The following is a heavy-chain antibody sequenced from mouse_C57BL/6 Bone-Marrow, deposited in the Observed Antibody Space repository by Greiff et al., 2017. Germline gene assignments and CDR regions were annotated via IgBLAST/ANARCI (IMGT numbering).Heavy chain of an antibody. J-gene: IGHJ1*03. CDR1: GYTFTDYY. CDR3: ARGDGLRRRGWYFDV. V-gene: IGHV1-19*01. D-gene: IGHD2-4*01. Sequence: VQLQQSGPVLVKPGASVKMSCKASGYTFTDYYMNWVKQSHGKSLEWIGDINPYNGGTSYNQKFKGKATLTVDKSSRTTYMELNSLTSEDSAVYYCARGDGLRRRGWYFDVWGTGTTVTVSS. CDR2: INPYNGGT.